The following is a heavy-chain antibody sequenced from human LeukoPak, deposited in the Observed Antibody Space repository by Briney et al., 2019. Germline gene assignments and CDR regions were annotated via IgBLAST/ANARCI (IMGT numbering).Heavy chain of an antibody. D-gene: IGHD6-6*01. CDR2: INPNSGGT. CDR1: GYTFTSYY. Sequence: ASVKVSCKASGYTFTSYYMHWVRQAPGQGLEWMGWINPNSGGTNYAQKFQGRVTMTRDTSISTAYMELSRLRSDDTAVYYCARGRFMSSSPYYYYYMDVWGKGTTVTVSS. V-gene: IGHV1-2*02. J-gene: IGHJ6*03. CDR3: ARGRFMSSSPYYYYYMDV.